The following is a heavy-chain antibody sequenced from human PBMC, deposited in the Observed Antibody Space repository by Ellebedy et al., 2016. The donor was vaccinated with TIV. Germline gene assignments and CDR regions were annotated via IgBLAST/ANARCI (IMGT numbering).Heavy chain of an antibody. CDR2: IYSGGST. D-gene: IGHD4-11*01. V-gene: IGHV3-53*01. J-gene: IGHJ6*02. Sequence: GGSLRLXXAASGFTVSSNYMSWVRQAPGKGLEWVSVIYSGGSTYYADSVKGRFTISRDNSKNTLYLQMNSLRAEDTAVYYCARELGGYDYSNYKYYYYGMDVWGQGTTVTVSS. CDR1: GFTVSSNY. CDR3: ARELGGYDYSNYKYYYYGMDV.